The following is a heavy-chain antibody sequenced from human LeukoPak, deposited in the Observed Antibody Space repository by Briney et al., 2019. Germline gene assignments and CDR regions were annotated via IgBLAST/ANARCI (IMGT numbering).Heavy chain of an antibody. Sequence: GGSLRLSCAASGFTFSSYTMNWIRQAPGKGLEWVSSISGSSSFTYYAESVKGRFTISRDNAQNSVYLHMNSLTAEDTALYYCARDWVAGVPFDAFDIWGQGTMVSVSS. V-gene: IGHV3-21*04. CDR2: ISGSSSFT. CDR3: ARDWVAGVPFDAFDI. CDR1: GFTFSSYT. D-gene: IGHD3-10*01. J-gene: IGHJ3*02.